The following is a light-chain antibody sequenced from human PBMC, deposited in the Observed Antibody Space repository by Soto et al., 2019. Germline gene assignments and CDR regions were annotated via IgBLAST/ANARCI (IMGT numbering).Light chain of an antibody. CDR3: QQYNNWPPTWT. J-gene: IGKJ1*01. CDR1: QSVSSSY. V-gene: IGKV3-15*01. Sequence: EIVLTQSPGTLSLSPGERATLSCRASQSVSSSYLVWYQQKPGQAPRLLIYGVSTRATDIPARFSGSGSGTEFTLTISSLQSEDFAVYYCQQYNNWPPTWTFGQGTKVDIK. CDR2: GVS.